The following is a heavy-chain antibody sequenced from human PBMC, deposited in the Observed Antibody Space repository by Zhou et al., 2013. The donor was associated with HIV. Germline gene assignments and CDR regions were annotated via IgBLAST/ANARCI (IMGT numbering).Heavy chain of an antibody. CDR2: INPISRGT. V-gene: IGHV1-46*01. D-gene: IGHD3-22*01. Sequence: QVQLVQSGAEVKKPGASVSVSCKAFGYTFSNYYMHWVRQAPGQGLEWMGMINPISRGTVYAQKFQGRVTMTGDTSTTTVYMEMSSLRSEDTAMYYCARTTLYDRTGSYYGFDYWGQGTARHRLL. J-gene: IGHJ4*02. CDR1: GYTFSNYY. CDR3: ARTTLYDRTGSYYGFDY.